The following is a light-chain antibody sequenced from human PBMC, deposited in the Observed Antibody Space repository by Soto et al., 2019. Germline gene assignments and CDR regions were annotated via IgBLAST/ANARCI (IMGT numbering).Light chain of an antibody. CDR3: QQFDDSVT. V-gene: IGKV3-20*01. CDR1: QSLSSNF. CDR2: GAS. Sequence: EIVLTQSPGILSLSPGERASLSCGASQSLSSNFLAWYQQKPGQAPRLLIFGASDRATGTPDRFSGSGSGTDFTLTISRLEPEDSAVYYCQQFDDSVTFGQGTRLEIK. J-gene: IGKJ5*01.